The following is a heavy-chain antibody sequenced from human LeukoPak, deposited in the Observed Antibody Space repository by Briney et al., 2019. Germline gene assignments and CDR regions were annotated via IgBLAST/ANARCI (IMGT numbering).Heavy chain of an antibody. CDR2: IYTSGST. CDR3: ARLGEYYDSSGYYYRGYFDL. Sequence: SETLSLTCAVYGGSFSGYYWSWIRQPAGKGLEWIGRIYTSGSTNYNPSLKSRVTISVDTSKNQFSLKLSSVTAADTAVYYCARLGEYYDSSGYYYRGYFDLWGRGTLVTVSS. CDR1: GGSFSGYY. D-gene: IGHD3-22*01. V-gene: IGHV4-59*10. J-gene: IGHJ2*01.